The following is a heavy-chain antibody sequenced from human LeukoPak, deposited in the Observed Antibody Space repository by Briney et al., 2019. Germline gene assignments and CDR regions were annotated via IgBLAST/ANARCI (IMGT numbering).Heavy chain of an antibody. J-gene: IGHJ4*02. CDR1: GYTFTSYD. CDR2: MNPNSGNT. D-gene: IGHD3-3*01. Sequence: ASVKVSCKASGYTFTSYDINWVRQATGQGLEWMGWMNPNSGNTGYAQKFQGRVTMTRNTSISTAYMELSSLRSEDTAVYYCARGEMYYDFWSGYYSRYFDYWGQGTLVTVSS. V-gene: IGHV1-8*01. CDR3: ARGEMYYDFWSGYYSRYFDY.